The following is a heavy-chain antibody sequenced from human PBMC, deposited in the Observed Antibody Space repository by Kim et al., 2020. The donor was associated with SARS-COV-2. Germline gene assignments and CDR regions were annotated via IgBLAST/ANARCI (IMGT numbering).Heavy chain of an antibody. CDR2: INADSGNT. D-gene: IGHD4-4*01. CDR1: GYTFTGYY. J-gene: IGHJ4*02. V-gene: IGHV1-2*06. Sequence: ASVKVSCKASGYTFTGYYLHWVRQAPGQGLEWMGRINADSGNTKYSQKFQGRVTITRDTSINTAYMELNRLTSDDTAVYYCARAQRSGDDYTIDYWGQGTLVTVSS. CDR3: ARAQRSGDDYTIDY.